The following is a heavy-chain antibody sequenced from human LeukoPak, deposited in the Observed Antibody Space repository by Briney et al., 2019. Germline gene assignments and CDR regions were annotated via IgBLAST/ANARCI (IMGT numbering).Heavy chain of an antibody. J-gene: IGHJ4*02. CDR3: ARLNRFGEIFADY. CDR1: GGSISSGGYS. CDR2: IYHSGST. D-gene: IGHD3-10*01. V-gene: IGHV4-30-2*02. Sequence: SETLSLTCAVSGGSISSGGYSWSWIRQPPGKGLEWIGYIYHSGSTYYNPSLKSRVTISVDRSKNQFSLRLNSVTAADTAVYYCARLNRFGEIFADYWGQGTLVSVSS.